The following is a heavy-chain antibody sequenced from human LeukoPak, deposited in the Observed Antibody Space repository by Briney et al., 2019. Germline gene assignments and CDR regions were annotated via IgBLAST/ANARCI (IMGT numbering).Heavy chain of an antibody. CDR2: IRGSGSET. CDR3: AGSILTGYPTFDC. Sequence: AGGSLRLSCAGSGFTFNSYAMSWVRQAPGKGLEWVCGIRGSGSETFYADSVKGRFTISRDNAKNSLYLQMNSLRAEDTAVYYCAGSILTGYPTFDCWGQGTLVTVSS. CDR1: GFTFNSYA. D-gene: IGHD3-9*01. J-gene: IGHJ4*02. V-gene: IGHV3-23*01.